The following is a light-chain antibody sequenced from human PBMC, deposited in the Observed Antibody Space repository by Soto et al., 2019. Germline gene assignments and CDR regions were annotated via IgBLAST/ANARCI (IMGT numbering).Light chain of an antibody. CDR3: QQYINSPWT. V-gene: IGKV3-20*01. Sequence: EIVLTQSPDTLSLPVGEIATVSCRASQSVSSSLLAWYQQKPGQDPRLLIYAASSRATGIPDRFGGSGSGTDFTLTISRLEPEDFAVYYCQQYINSPWTFGQGTKVEIK. CDR1: QSVSSSL. CDR2: AAS. J-gene: IGKJ1*01.